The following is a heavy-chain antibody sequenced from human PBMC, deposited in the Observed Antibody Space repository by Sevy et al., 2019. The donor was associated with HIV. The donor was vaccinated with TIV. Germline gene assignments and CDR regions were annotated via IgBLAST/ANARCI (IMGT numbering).Heavy chain of an antibody. D-gene: IGHD3-10*01. CDR1: GFTFSTYG. CDR2: ISYDGSNK. Sequence: GGSLRLSCEASGFTFSTYGMHWVRQAPGKGLEWVAVISYDGSNKYYADSVKGRFTISRDNTKNTLYLQMNSLKVEDTAVYYCAKEAAGGYYYYYGMDVWGQGTTVTVSS. V-gene: IGHV3-30*18. J-gene: IGHJ6*02. CDR3: AKEAAGGYYYYYGMDV.